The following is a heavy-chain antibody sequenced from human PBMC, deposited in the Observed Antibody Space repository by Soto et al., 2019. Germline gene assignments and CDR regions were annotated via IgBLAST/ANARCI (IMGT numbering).Heavy chain of an antibody. CDR1: GFTFSSYG. CDR3: AKDLEMYYYDSSGYYCPDY. CDR2: ISYDGSNK. Sequence: QVQLVESGGGVVQPGRSLRLSCAASGFTFSSYGMHWVRQAPGKGLEWVAVISYDGSNKYYADSVKGRFTISRDNSKNTLYLQMNSLRAEDTAVYYCAKDLEMYYYDSSGYYCPDYWGQGTLVTVSS. J-gene: IGHJ4*02. D-gene: IGHD3-22*01. V-gene: IGHV3-30*18.